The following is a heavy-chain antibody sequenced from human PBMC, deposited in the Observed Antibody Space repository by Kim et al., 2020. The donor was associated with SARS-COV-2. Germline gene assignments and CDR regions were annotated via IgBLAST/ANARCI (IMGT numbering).Heavy chain of an antibody. D-gene: IGHD3-9*01. V-gene: IGHV4-61*01. J-gene: IGHJ4*01. CDR3: ARNRLTGYPNYYFDY. Sequence: SETLSLTCTVSGGSVSSGSYYWSWIRQPPGKGLEWIGYVYYSGSTNYNPSLKSRVTISVDTSKNQFSLKLSSVTAADTAVYYCARNRLTGYPNYYFDYWG. CDR1: GGSVSSGSYY. CDR2: VYYSGST.